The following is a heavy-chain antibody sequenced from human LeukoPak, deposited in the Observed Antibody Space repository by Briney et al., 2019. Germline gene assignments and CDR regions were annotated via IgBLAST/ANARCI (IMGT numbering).Heavy chain of an antibody. V-gene: IGHV3-9*01. CDR3: AKDIGIAAAGDLDY. CDR1: GFTFSSYW. Sequence: GGSLRLSCAASGFTFSSYWMHWVRQAPGKGLEWVSGISWNSGSVGYADSVKGRFTISRDNAKNSLYLQMNSLRAEDTALYYCAKDIGIAAAGDLDYWAREPWSPSPQ. D-gene: IGHD6-13*01. J-gene: IGHJ4*02. CDR2: ISWNSGSV.